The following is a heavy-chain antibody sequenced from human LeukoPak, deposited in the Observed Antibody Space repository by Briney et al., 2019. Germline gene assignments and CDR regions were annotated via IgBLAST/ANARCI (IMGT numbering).Heavy chain of an antibody. Sequence: SQSLSPTCPLSCGFITSRRYYWGWIREPPGKVLARLGTIYYSGSTCYHPCLKRRVTISVDTSKNQFYLQRSAVTAADTAVYYCARCSGGSCYYGLDVWGQGTTVTVS. CDR2: IYYSGST. CDR3: ARCSGGSCYYGLDV. D-gene: IGHD2-15*01. J-gene: IGHJ6*02. CDR1: CGFITSRRYY. V-gene: IGHV4-39*01.